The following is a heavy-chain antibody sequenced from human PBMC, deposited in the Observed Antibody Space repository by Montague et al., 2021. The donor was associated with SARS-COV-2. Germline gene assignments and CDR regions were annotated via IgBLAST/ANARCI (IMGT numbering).Heavy chain of an antibody. CDR2: MFYTGST. CDR1: GAPVNRGRYY. J-gene: IGHJ4*02. CDR3: ARFSVRDYYFDY. Sequence: TLSLTRAVSGAPVNRGRYYWSWIRRHPGKGLEWIGYMFYTGSTYYNRSLKSRLTKSLDASKNQLSLSLSSVTAADTVHYYCARFSVRDYYFDYWGQGTLVSVS. V-gene: IGHV4-31*11. D-gene: IGHD3-10*01.